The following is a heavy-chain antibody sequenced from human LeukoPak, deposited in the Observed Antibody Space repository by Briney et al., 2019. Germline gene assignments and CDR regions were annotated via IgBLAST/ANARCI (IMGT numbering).Heavy chain of an antibody. V-gene: IGHV1-18*04. CDR2: ISAYNGNT. CDR3: ARSYCSGGSCYPILDFDY. D-gene: IGHD2-15*01. Sequence: ASVKVSCKASGYTLTSYGISWVRQAPGQGLEWMGWISAYNGNTNYAQKLQGRVTMTTDTSTSTAYMELRSLRSNDTAVYYCARSYCSGGSCYPILDFDYWGQGTLVTVSS. CDR1: GYTLTSYG. J-gene: IGHJ4*02.